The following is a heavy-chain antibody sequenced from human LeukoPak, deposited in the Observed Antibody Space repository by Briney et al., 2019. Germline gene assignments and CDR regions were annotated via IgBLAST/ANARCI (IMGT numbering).Heavy chain of an antibody. CDR2: IDPSDSYT. J-gene: IGHJ4*02. CDR1: GYSFTSYW. CDR3: ARHISGYSGYAHNFDY. D-gene: IGHD5-12*01. V-gene: IGHV5-10-1*01. Sequence: GESLRMSCKGSGYSFTSYWISWVRQMPGKGLEWMGRIDPSDSYTNYSPSFQGHVTISADKSISTAYLQWSSLKASDTAMYYCARHISGYSGYAHNFDYWGQGTLVTVSS.